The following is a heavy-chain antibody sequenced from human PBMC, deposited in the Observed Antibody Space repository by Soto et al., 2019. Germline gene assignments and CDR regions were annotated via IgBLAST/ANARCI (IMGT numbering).Heavy chain of an antibody. CDR3: AALVVTAIPHRNYGMDV. CDR2: IIPIFGTA. Sequence: SVKVSCKVSGGTFSSYAISWVRQAPGQGLEWMGGIIPIFGTANYAQKFQGRVTITADESTSTAYMELSSLRSEDTAVYYCAALVVTAIPHRNYGMDVWGQGTTVTVSS. J-gene: IGHJ6*02. CDR1: GGTFSSYA. V-gene: IGHV1-69*13. D-gene: IGHD2-21*02.